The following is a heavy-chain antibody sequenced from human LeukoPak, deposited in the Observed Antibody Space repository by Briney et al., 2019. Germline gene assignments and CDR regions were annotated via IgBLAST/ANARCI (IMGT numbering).Heavy chain of an antibody. J-gene: IGHJ4*02. CDR1: GYTFTGYY. Sequence: ASVKVSFKASGYTFTGYYIHWVRQAPGQGLEWMGWTNPNSGGTNYAQKFQGRVTMTRDTSINTAYMELSRLRSDDTAVYYCARTLTTATWDYWGQGTLVTVSS. V-gene: IGHV1-2*02. CDR2: TNPNSGGT. D-gene: IGHD4-17*01. CDR3: ARTLTTATWDY.